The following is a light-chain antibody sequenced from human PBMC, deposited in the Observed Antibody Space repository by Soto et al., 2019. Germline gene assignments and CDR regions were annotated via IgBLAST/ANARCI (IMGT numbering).Light chain of an antibody. J-gene: IGKJ1*01. Sequence: AIRMTQSPSSFSASTGDRVTITCRASQGISSYLAWYQQKPGKAPKLLIYAASTLQSGVPSRFSGSGSGKHFPLTISCLQSEDFATYYCQQYYSYPPTFGQGTKV. V-gene: IGKV1-8*01. CDR3: QQYYSYPPT. CDR2: AAS. CDR1: QGISSY.